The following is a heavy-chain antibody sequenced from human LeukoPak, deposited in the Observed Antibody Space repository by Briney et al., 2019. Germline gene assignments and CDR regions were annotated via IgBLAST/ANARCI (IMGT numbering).Heavy chain of an antibody. D-gene: IGHD3-3*01. J-gene: IGHJ6*03. V-gene: IGHV1-18*01. Sequence: IGCITAYNGNTHYPQKFHGRVTMNTDTSTSTAYVELRSLRSDDTAVYYCARGTISPMDVWGKGTTVTVSS. CDR2: ITAYNGNT. CDR3: ARGTISPMDV.